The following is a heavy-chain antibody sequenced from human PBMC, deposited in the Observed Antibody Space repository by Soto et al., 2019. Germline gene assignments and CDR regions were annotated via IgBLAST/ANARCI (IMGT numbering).Heavy chain of an antibody. J-gene: IGHJ6*02. V-gene: IGHV1-2*02. CDR2: IKSNSGVT. D-gene: IGHD1-1*01. Sequence: QVQLVQSGAEVRKPGASVQVSCKASKYSIIDYYIHWVRQAPGQGLEWMGWIKSNSGVTKYAQKLKGRVTMTRDASISTAYMELSRLTSDDTAVYYCAREDYNWNDYYYYGMDVWGQGTMVIVSS. CDR3: AREDYNWNDYYYYGMDV. CDR1: KYSIIDYY.